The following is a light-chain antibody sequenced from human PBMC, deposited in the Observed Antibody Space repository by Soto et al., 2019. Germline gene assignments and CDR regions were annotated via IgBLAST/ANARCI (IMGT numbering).Light chain of an antibody. CDR2: EVS. CDR3: SSYTISTTVV. CDR1: SSDVGGYNY. Sequence: SALTQPVSVSGSPGQSITISCTGTSSDVGGYNYVSWYQQHAGKAPKLMIYEVSNRPSGVSDRFSGSKSGNTASLTISGLQIEDEAHYYCSSYTISTTVVFGGGTKVTVL. J-gene: IGLJ3*02. V-gene: IGLV2-14*01.